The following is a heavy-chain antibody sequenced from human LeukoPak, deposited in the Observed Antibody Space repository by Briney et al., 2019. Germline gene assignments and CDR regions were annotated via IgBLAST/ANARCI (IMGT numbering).Heavy chain of an antibody. CDR3: ASESRQGGIDY. V-gene: IGHV7-4-1*02. CDR2: INTNTGNP. J-gene: IGHJ4*02. CDR1: GYTFTSYA. Sequence: ASVKVSCKASGYTFTSYAMNWVRRAPGQGLEWMGWINTNTGNPTYAQGFTGRFVFSLDTSVSTAYLQISSLKAEDTAVYYCASESRQGGIDYWGQGTLVTVSS. D-gene: IGHD3-16*01.